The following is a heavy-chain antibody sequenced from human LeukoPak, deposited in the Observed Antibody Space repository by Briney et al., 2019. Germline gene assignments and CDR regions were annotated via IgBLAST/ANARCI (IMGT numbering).Heavy chain of an antibody. J-gene: IGHJ4*02. D-gene: IGHD3-3*02. CDR2: ISPYIGNT. CDR1: GYTFTKYD. V-gene: IGHV1-18*01. CDR3: ARFTPRLSREKFDY. Sequence: ASVKVSCKASGYTFTKYDIHWVRQAPGQRLEWMGWISPYIGNTYYSQKLQGRVTMTTDTSTTTAYVELRSLRSDDTGVYYCARFTPRLSREKFDYWGQGTLVTVSS.